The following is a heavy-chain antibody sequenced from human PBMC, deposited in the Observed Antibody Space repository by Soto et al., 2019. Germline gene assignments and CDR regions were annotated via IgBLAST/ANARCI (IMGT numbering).Heavy chain of an antibody. V-gene: IGHV3-53*01. J-gene: IGHJ4*02. Sequence: PGGSLRLSCAASGFSVRTNYMSWVRQAPGKGLDWVSVFESGGSIYYADSVKGRFIISRDYAKNTVDLQMNSLRVEDTAVYYCARAGVTPHFFDYWGQGTQVTVSS. CDR3: ARAGVTPHFFDY. CDR2: FESGGSI. D-gene: IGHD3-3*02. CDR1: GFSVRTNY.